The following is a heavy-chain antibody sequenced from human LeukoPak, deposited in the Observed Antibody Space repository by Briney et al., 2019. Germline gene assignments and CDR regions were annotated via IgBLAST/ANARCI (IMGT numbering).Heavy chain of an antibody. V-gene: IGHV3-7*01. CDR1: GFRVTNDY. CDR2: INQDGSEK. D-gene: IGHD5-24*01. CDR3: ARDRGNGYRDY. J-gene: IGHJ4*02. Sequence: AGGSLRLSCAVSGFRVTNDYMNWVRQAPWRGLEWVANINQDGSEKHFLGSVKGRFTISRDNAKNSLYLQMNSLRAEDTAVYYCARDRGNGYRDYWGQGTLVTVSS.